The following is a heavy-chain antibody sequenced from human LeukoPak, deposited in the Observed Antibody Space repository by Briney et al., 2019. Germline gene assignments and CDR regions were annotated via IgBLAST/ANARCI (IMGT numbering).Heavy chain of an antibody. CDR3: ARDGTAAGLYFDL. V-gene: IGHV3-7*01. Sequence: HPGGSLRPSCAVSGFTFTDYWMNWVRQAPGKGLEWVASIRQDGGEKYYVDSVKGRFTISRDNTKNSLYLQMSALRAEDTAVYYCARDGTAAGLYFDLWGQGTLVTVSS. D-gene: IGHD6-13*01. J-gene: IGHJ4*01. CDR2: IRQDGGEK. CDR1: GFTFTDYW.